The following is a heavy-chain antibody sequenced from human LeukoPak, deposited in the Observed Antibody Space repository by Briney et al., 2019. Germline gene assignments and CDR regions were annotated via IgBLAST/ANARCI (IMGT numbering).Heavy chain of an antibody. CDR3: ARGDGYNPRTTPYNWFDP. Sequence: VASVKVSCKASGGTFSSYAISWVRQAPGQGLEWMGGIIPIFGTANYAQKFQGRVTITADESTSTPYMELSSMRSEDTAVYYCARGDGYNPRTTPYNWFDPWGQGTLVTVSS. J-gene: IGHJ5*02. CDR1: GGTFSSYA. CDR2: IIPIFGTA. V-gene: IGHV1-69*13. D-gene: IGHD5-24*01.